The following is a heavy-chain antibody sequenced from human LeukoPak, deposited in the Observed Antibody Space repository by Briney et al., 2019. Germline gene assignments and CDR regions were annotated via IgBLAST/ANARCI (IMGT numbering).Heavy chain of an antibody. V-gene: IGHV3-48*03. D-gene: IGHD5-18*01. CDR1: GFTFSSYE. Sequence: PGGSLRLSCAVPGFTFSSYEMNWVRPAPGKGLECVSYISTSDSNTYYADSVKGRFTISRDNSKNSLYLQMNSLRAEDTGGYYCAKSLTAMVTIRYYYFVYWGQGTLVTVSS. CDR3: AKSLTAMVTIRYYYFVY. J-gene: IGHJ4*02. CDR2: ISTSDSNT.